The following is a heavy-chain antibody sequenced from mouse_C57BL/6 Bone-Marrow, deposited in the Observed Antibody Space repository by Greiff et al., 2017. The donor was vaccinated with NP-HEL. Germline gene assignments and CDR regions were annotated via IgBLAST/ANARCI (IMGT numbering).Heavy chain of an antibody. CDR2: IRLKSDNYAT. D-gene: IGHD1-1*01. CDR1: GFTFSNYW. V-gene: IGHV6-3*01. Sequence: EVQLQESGGGLVQPGGSMKLSCVASGFTFSNYWMNWVRQSPEKGLEWVAQIRLKSDNYATHYAESVKGRFTISRDDSKSSVYLQMNNLRAEDTGIYYCTASYYYGSWAYWGQGTLVTVSA. CDR3: TASYYYGSWAY. J-gene: IGHJ3*01.